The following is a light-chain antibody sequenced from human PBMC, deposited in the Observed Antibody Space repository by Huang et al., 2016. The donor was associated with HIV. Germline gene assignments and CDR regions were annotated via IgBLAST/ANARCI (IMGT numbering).Light chain of an antibody. CDR3: QQYNDWPLT. V-gene: IGKV3-15*01. Sequence: EIVMTQSPATLSVSPGERVTLSCRASQSLSSQLAWYQQKRGQAPRLLIYASSTRATGIPASFNGSGSETDFTLTINSLQSEDFATYYCQQYNDWPLTFGQGTEVEIK. CDR1: QSLSSQ. CDR2: ASS. J-gene: IGKJ1*01.